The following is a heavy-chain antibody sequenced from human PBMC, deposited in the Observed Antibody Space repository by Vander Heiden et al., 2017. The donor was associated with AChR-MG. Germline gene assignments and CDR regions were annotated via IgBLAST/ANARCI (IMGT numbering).Heavy chain of an antibody. CDR2: VKPEGSEK. Sequence: EVQLVDSGGGLVQPGGSLRLSCAASGFAFSTYWMNWVRQAPGKGLEWVASVKPEGSEKYYVDSVKGRFTISRDNAKNSVYLEMNSLRAEDTAVYYCARLLAWGQGARVTVSS. J-gene: IGHJ5*02. CDR3: ARLLA. V-gene: IGHV3-7*01. CDR1: GFAFSTYW.